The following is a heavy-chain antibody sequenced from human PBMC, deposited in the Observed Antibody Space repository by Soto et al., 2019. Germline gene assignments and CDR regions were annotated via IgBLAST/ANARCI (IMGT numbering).Heavy chain of an antibody. D-gene: IGHD3-22*01. CDR2: IDPSDSYT. Sequence: PGESLKISCKGSGYSFTSYWIGWVRQMPGKGLEWMGRIDPSDSYTNYSPSFQGHVTISADKSISTAYLQWSSLKASDTAMYYCARYDSSGYIFDYWGQGTLVTVSS. J-gene: IGHJ4*02. CDR3: ARYDSSGYIFDY. V-gene: IGHV5-10-1*01. CDR1: GYSFTSYW.